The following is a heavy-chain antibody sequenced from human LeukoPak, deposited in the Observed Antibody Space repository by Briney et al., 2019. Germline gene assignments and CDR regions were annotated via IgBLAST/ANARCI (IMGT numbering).Heavy chain of an antibody. V-gene: IGHV3-21*01. CDR1: GFTFSSYS. CDR2: ISSSSSYI. D-gene: IGHD1/OR15-1a*01. J-gene: IGHJ6*03. CDR3: ARDLEHDYMDV. Sequence: GGSLRLSCAASGFTFSSYSMNWVRQAPGKGLEWVSSISSSSSYIYYADSVKGRFTISRDNAKNSLYLQMNSLRAEDTAVYYCARDLEHDYMDVWGKGTTVTASS.